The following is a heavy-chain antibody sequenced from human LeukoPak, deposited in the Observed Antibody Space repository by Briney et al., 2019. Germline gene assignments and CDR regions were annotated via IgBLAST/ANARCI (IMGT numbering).Heavy chain of an antibody. V-gene: IGHV3-74*01. CDR1: GFTFSRYW. CDR3: ATLASSFPGDLHS. Sequence: PGGSLRLSCAPSGFTFSRYWMHWVRQAPGKGLVWVSRIDGDGRYTSYAGSVKGRFTISRDNAKNTMYLQMNSLRAEDTAVYYCATLASSFPGDLHSWGQGTLVTVSS. CDR2: IDGDGRYT. J-gene: IGHJ4*02. D-gene: IGHD2/OR15-2a*01.